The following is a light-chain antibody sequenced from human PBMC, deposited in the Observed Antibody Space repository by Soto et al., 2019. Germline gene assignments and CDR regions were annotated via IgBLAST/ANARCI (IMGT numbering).Light chain of an antibody. Sequence: QSALTQPPSVSGSPGQSVAISCTGTSSDVGSSNGVSWYQQPPGTAPKLMIYDVSNRPSGVPDRFSGSKSGNTASLTISGLQAEDGADYYCSSYTTSSTYVFGTGTKVTVL. V-gene: IGLV2-18*02. CDR3: SSYTTSSTYV. J-gene: IGLJ1*01. CDR1: SSDVGSSNG. CDR2: DVS.